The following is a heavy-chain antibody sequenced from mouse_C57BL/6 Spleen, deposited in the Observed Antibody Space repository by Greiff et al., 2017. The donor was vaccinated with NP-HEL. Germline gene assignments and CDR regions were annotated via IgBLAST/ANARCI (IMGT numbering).Heavy chain of an antibody. Sequence: VQLQQSGPELVKPGASVKISCKASGYTFTDYYMNWVKQSHGKSLEWIGDINPNNGGTSYNQKFKGKATLTVDKSSSTAYMELRSLTSEDSAVYYCARRELGRYYYAMDYWGQGTSVTVSS. CDR3: ARRELGRYYYAMDY. D-gene: IGHD4-1*01. J-gene: IGHJ4*01. CDR2: INPNNGGT. CDR1: GYTFTDYY. V-gene: IGHV1-26*01.